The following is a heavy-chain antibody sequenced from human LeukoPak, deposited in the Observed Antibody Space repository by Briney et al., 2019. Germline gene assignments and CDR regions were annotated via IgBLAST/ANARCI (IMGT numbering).Heavy chain of an antibody. CDR3: AIPGGNSFYYYGMDV. D-gene: IGHD4-23*01. J-gene: IGHJ6*02. CDR2: INPSGGST. V-gene: IGHV1-46*01. Sequence: GASVKVSCKASGYTFTSYYMHWVRQAPGQGLEWMGIINPSGGSTSYAQKFQGRVTMTRDTSTSTVYMELSSLRSEDTAVYYCAIPGGNSFYYYGMDVWGQGTTVTVSS. CDR1: GYTFTSYY.